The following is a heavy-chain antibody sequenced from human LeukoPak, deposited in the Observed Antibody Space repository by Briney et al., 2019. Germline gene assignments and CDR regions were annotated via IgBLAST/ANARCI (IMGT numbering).Heavy chain of an antibody. CDR1: GFAVSTNY. Sequence: GGSLRLSCAASGFAVSTNYMNWVRQAPGKGLEWVSVIYSGGSTYYADSVKGRFTISRDNSKNTLYLQMNSLRAEDTAVYYCARGGSRGSYLSDRGYFDYWGQGTLVTVSS. CDR2: IYSGGST. V-gene: IGHV3-53*01. CDR3: ARGGSRGSYLSDRGYFDY. J-gene: IGHJ4*02. D-gene: IGHD1-26*01.